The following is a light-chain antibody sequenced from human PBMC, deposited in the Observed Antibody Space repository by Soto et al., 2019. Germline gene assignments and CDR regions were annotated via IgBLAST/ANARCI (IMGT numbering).Light chain of an antibody. CDR3: NSYTSSSTLV. V-gene: IGLV2-14*01. Sequence: QPVLTKPASVSGSPGQSITISCTGTSSDVGGYNYVSWYQQHPGKAPKLMIYDVSNRPSGVSNRFSGSKSGNTASLTISGLQAEDEADYYCNSYTSSSTLVFGGGTKLTVL. CDR1: SSDVGGYNY. J-gene: IGLJ2*01. CDR2: DVS.